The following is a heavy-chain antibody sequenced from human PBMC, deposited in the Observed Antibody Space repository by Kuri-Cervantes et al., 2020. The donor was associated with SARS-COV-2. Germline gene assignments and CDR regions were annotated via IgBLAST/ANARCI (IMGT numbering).Heavy chain of an antibody. V-gene: IGHV3-21*01. D-gene: IGHD6-13*01. CDR1: GLTFSSYT. J-gene: IGHJ4*02. CDR2: INSRSTYI. CDR3: ARALSIAAAGTFFDY. Sequence: GESLKISCAVSGLTFSSYTMNWVRQAPGKGLEWVASINSRSTYIFYADSVKGRFTISRDNARHSLYLQMNSLSTEDTAVYYCARALSIAAAGTFFDYWGQGTLVTVSS.